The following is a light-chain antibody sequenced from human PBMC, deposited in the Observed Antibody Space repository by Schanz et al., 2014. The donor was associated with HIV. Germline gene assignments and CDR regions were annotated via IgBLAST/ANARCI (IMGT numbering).Light chain of an antibody. Sequence: QSVLTQPPSVSAAPGQKVTISCSGSSSNIGNNYVSWYQQLPGTAPKLLIYDNNKRPSGIPDRFSGSKSGTSATLGITGLQADDEADYYCQSYDTSLSVWVFGGGTKLTVL. V-gene: IGLV1-51*01. CDR1: SSNIGNNY. CDR2: DNN. J-gene: IGLJ3*02. CDR3: QSYDTSLSVWV.